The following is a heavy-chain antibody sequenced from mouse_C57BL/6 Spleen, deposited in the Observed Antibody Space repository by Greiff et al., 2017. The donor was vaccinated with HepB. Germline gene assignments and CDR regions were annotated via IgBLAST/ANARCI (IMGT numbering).Heavy chain of an antibody. J-gene: IGHJ3*01. CDR1: GYTFTSYW. CDR2: IDPSDSYT. D-gene: IGHD2-4*01. Sequence: VQLQQPGAELVRPGTSVKLSCKASGYTFTSYWMHWVKQRPGQGLEWIGVIDPSDSYTNYNQKFKGKATLTVDTSSSTAYMQLSSLTSEDSEVYYCARYGDDYDGTWFAYWGQGTLVTVSA. V-gene: IGHV1-59*01. CDR3: ARYGDDYDGTWFAY.